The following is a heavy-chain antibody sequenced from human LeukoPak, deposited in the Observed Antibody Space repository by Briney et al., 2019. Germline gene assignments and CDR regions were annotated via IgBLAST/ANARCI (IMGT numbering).Heavy chain of an antibody. CDR3: AGSSAIDY. CDR2: IYSGGST. CDR1: GFTFSSYA. V-gene: IGHV3-53*01. J-gene: IGHJ4*02. D-gene: IGHD6-6*01. Sequence: GGSLRLSCAASGFTFSSYAMSWVRQAPGKGLEWVSVIYSGGSTYYADSVKGRFTISRDNSKNTLYLQMNSLRAEDTAVYYCAGSSAIDYWGQGTLVTVSS.